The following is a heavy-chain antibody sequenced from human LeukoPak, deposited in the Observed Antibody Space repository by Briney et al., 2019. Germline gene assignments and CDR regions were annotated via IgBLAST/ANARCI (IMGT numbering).Heavy chain of an antibody. Sequence: GASVKVSCKASGYTFTSYDINWVRQATGQGLEWMGWMNPNSGNTGYAQKFQGRVTMTRNTSMSTAYMELSSLRSEDTAVYYCARSNSVLRFLEWPKGGYYYYYMDVWGKGTTVTVSS. CDR2: MNPNSGNT. J-gene: IGHJ6*03. D-gene: IGHD3-3*01. CDR1: GYTFTSYD. V-gene: IGHV1-8*01. CDR3: ARSNSVLRFLEWPKGGYYYYYMDV.